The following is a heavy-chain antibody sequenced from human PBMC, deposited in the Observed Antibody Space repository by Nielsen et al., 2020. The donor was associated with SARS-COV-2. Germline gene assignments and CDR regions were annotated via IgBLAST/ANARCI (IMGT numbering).Heavy chain of an antibody. V-gene: IGHV1-3*01. CDR2: INAGNGNT. J-gene: IGHJ6*03. CDR1: GYTFTSYA. Sequence: ASVKVSCKASGYTFTSYAMHWVRQAPGQRLEWMGWINAGNGNTKYSQKFQGRVTITRDTSASTAYMELSSLRSEDTAVYYCARGQTYPYYMDVWGKGTTVTVSS. CDR3: ARGQTYPYYMDV.